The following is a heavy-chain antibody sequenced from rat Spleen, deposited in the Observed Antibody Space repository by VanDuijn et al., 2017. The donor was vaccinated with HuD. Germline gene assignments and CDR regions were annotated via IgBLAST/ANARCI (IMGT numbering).Heavy chain of an antibody. V-gene: IGHV5-34*01. D-gene: IGHD1-2*01. Sequence: EVQLVESGGGLVQPGRSLKLSCVASGFTFSDYGMNWIRQAPGKGLEWVAYISGSSGTIYYVDTVKGRFTISRDNAKNTLYLQLSSLRSEDTALYYCATHGTMAARSGYYFDYWGQGVMVTVSS. CDR2: ISGSSGTI. CDR1: GFTFSDYG. CDR3: ATHGTMAARSGYYFDY. J-gene: IGHJ2*01.